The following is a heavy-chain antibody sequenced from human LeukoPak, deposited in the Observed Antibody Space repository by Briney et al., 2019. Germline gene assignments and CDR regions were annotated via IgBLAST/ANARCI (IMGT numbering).Heavy chain of an antibody. CDR1: GVSISSDGYY. CDR3: ARVYSSGSRAFQH. D-gene: IGHD6-19*01. Sequence: PSETLSLTCTVSGVSISSDGYYWSCIRQPPGKGLEWIGYIYHSGISYYNPSHKSRVTISVDRSKHQFSLKLSSVTAADTAVYYCARVYSSGSRAFQHWGQGTLVTVSS. V-gene: IGHV4-30-2*01. CDR2: IYHSGIS. J-gene: IGHJ1*01.